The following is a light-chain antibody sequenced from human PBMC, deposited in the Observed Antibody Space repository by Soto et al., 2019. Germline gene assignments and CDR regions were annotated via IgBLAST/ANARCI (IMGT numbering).Light chain of an antibody. Sequence: QSVLTQPPSASGTPGQRVTISCSGSGSNIGSNSVNWYQQLPGRATKLLIYTNNQRRSGVPDRFSGSKSGTSASLVIGGLQSEDEAHYYCATWDDNLKAYVFGTGTKLTVL. J-gene: IGLJ1*01. CDR3: ATWDDNLKAYV. CDR1: GSNIGSNS. CDR2: TNN. V-gene: IGLV1-44*01.